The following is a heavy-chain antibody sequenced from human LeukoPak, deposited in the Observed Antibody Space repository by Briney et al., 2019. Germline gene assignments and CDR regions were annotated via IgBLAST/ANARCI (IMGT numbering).Heavy chain of an antibody. J-gene: IGHJ4*02. Sequence: GRSLRLSCAASGFTFSNYGMHWVRQAPGKGLEWVALISYDGSNEYYADSVKGRFTISRDNSNNTLYLQMNRLRAEDTAVYYCTKDRAPYNWNDIAYWGQGSLATVSS. V-gene: IGHV3-30*18. CDR2: ISYDGSNE. D-gene: IGHD1-20*01. CDR1: GFTFSNYG. CDR3: TKDRAPYNWNDIAY.